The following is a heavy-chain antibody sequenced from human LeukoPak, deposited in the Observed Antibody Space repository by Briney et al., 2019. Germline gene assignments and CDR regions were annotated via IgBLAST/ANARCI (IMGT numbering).Heavy chain of an antibody. D-gene: IGHD6-6*01. V-gene: IGHV4-39*01. CDR3: ASIIAARQWYFDY. CDR2: IYYSGST. Sequence: SETLSLTCTVSGGSISSSSYYWGWIRQPSGKGLEWIGSIYYSGSTYYNPSLKSRVTISVDTSKNQFSLKLSSVTAADTAVYYCASIIAARQWYFDYWGQGTLVTVSS. J-gene: IGHJ4*02. CDR1: GGSISSSSYY.